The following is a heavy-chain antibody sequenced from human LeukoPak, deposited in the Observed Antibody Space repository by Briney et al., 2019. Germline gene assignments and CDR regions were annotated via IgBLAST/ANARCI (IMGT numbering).Heavy chain of an antibody. Sequence: GGSLRLSCAASGFTFSTYAMSWVRRAPGKGLEWVSGIRGSGDSTYYADSVKGRFIISRDNSKNTLYLQMNSLRAEDTAAYYCAKAPGHDFWSGYFHFDYWGQGTLVTVSS. CDR3: AKAPGHDFWSGYFHFDY. CDR2: IRGSGDST. V-gene: IGHV3-23*01. D-gene: IGHD3-3*01. CDR1: GFTFSTYA. J-gene: IGHJ4*02.